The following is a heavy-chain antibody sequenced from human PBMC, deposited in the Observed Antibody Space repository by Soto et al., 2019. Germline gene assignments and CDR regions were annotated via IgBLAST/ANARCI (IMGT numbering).Heavy chain of an antibody. D-gene: IGHD3-22*01. CDR2: IYYSGST. J-gene: IGHJ4*02. CDR3: VGYYDSSGYSN. V-gene: IGHV4-30-4*01. CDR1: GGSISSGDYY. Sequence: SETLSLTCSVSGGSISSGDYYWNWIRQPPGKGLEWIGHIYYSGSTYYNSSLKSRVTISVDTSKDQFSLKLSSVTAADTAVYYCVGYYDSSGYSNWGQGTLVTVSS.